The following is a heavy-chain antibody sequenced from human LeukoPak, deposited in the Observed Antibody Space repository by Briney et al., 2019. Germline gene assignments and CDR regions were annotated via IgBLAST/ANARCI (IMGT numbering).Heavy chain of an antibody. CDR2: IKQDGSGT. Sequence: GGSLRLSCAASGFTFSSYWMSWVRQAPGGGLEWVANIKQDGSGTYYVDSVKGRFTISRDNGKNSVYLQMNSLRAEDTAVYYCARYSSGWSLWGQGTLVTVSS. CDR3: ARYSSGWSL. CDR1: GFTFSSYW. V-gene: IGHV3-7*01. D-gene: IGHD6-19*01. J-gene: IGHJ4*02.